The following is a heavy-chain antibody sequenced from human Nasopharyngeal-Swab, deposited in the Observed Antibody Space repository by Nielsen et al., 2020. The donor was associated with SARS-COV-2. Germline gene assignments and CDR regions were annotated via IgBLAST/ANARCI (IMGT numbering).Heavy chain of an antibody. J-gene: IGHJ3*02. CDR2: IYYSGST. D-gene: IGHD2-2*01. Sequence: SETLSLTCTVSGGSVSSGCYYWSWLRQPPGKGLEWIGYIYYSGSTNYNPSLKSRVTISVDTSKNQFSLKLSSVTAADTAVYYCARREDESTFALHAFDIWGQGTMVTVSS. CDR3: ARREDESTFALHAFDI. CDR1: GGSVSSGCYY. V-gene: IGHV4-61*01.